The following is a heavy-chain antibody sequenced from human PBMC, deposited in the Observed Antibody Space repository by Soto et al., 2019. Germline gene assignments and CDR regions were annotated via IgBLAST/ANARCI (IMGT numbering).Heavy chain of an antibody. CDR1: GFTFNSYA. J-gene: IGHJ4*02. Sequence: PGGSPRLSCAASGFTFNSYAMSWVRQAPGKGLEWVSSITSSSSYINYADSVKGRFTISRDNAKTSLYLQMNSLRAEDTAVYYCAREPGVSSGWYVDYWGQGTLVTVSS. V-gene: IGHV3-21*01. CDR2: ITSSSSYI. D-gene: IGHD6-19*01. CDR3: AREPGVSSGWYVDY.